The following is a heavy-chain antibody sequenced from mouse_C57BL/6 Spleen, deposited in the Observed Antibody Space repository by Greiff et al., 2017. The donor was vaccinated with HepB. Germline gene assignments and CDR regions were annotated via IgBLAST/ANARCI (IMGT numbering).Heavy chain of an antibody. D-gene: IGHD3-2*02. CDR3: ARGRYSSGYVDAMDY. CDR1: GYTFTSYW. CDR2: IDPSDSYT. J-gene: IGHJ4*01. Sequence: QVQLQQPGAELVKPGASVKLSCKASGYTFTSYWMQWVKQRPGQGLEWIGEIDPSDSYTNYNQKFKGKATLTVDTSSSTAYMQLSSLTSEDSAVYYCARGRYSSGYVDAMDYWGQGTSVTVSS. V-gene: IGHV1-50*01.